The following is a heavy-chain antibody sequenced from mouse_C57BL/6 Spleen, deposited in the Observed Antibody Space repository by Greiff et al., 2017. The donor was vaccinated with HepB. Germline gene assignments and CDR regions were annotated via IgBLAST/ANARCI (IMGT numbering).Heavy chain of an antibody. V-gene: IGHV1-5*01. CDR2: IYPGNSDT. Sequence: VHVKQSGTVLARPGASVKMSCKTSGYTFTSYWMHWVKQRPGQGLEWIGAIYPGNSDTSYNQKFKGKAKLTAVTSASTAYMELSSLTNEDSAVYYCTINYYGSSRAWFAYWGQGTLVTVSA. J-gene: IGHJ3*01. CDR3: TINYYGSSRAWFAY. D-gene: IGHD1-1*01. CDR1: GYTFTSYW.